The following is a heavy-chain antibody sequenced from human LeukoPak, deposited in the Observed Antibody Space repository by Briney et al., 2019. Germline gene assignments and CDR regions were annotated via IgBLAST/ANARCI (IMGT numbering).Heavy chain of an antibody. J-gene: IGHJ4*02. CDR3: AREEGYYDSSGYSYYFDY. CDR2: IKQDGSEK. CDR1: GFTFSSYW. Sequence: GGSLRLSCAASGFTFSSYWMSWVRQAPGKGLEWVANIKQDGSEKYYVDSVKGRFTISRDNAKNSLYLQMNSLRAEDTAVYYCAREEGYYDSSGYSYYFDYWGQGTLVTVSS. D-gene: IGHD3-22*01. V-gene: IGHV3-7*01.